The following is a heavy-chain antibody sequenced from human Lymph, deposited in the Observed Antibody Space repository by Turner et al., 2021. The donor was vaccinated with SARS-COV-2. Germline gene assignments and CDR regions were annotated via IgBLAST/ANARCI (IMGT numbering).Heavy chain of an antibody. J-gene: IGHJ6*02. CDR3: AKGRRFGMDV. CDR2: ISWNSGSI. V-gene: IGHV3-9*01. Sequence: EVHLVVSGGGCVQPGRSLRLSCAASGFPFDEYAMHWVRQAAGKGLEWGSGISWNSGSIGYADSVKGRFTISRDNAKNSLYLQMNSLRAEDTALYYCAKGRRFGMDVWGQGTTVTVSS. CDR1: GFPFDEYA.